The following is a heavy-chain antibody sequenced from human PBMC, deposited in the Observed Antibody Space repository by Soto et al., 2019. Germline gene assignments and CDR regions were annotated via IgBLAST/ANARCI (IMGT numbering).Heavy chain of an antibody. CDR1: GYTFTSYG. J-gene: IGHJ5*02. CDR3: SRDDCSSTSCYRGWFDP. Sequence: QVQLVQSGAEVKKPGASVKVSCKASGYTFTSYGISWVRQAPGQGLEWMGWISAYNGNTNYAQKLQGRVTMTTDTSTSTAYMELRSLRSDDTAVYYCSRDDCSSTSCYRGWFDPWGQGTLVTVSS. CDR2: ISAYNGNT. D-gene: IGHD2-2*01. V-gene: IGHV1-18*01.